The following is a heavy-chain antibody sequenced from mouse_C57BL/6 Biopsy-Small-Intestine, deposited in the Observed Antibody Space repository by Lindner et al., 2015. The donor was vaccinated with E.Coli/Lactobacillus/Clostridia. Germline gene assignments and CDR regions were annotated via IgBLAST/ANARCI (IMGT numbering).Heavy chain of an antibody. CDR1: GYTFTEYT. D-gene: IGHD1-1*01. CDR3: ARHEAPLITTSWFAY. Sequence: VQLQESGADLVKPGASVRLSCKASGYTFTEYTIHWVKQRSGQGLEWIGWFYPGSGSMIYNEKFKDKATLTADKSSNTVYMDLSRLTSDDSAVYFCARHEAPLITTSWFAYWGQGTLVTVSA. CDR2: FYPGSGSM. V-gene: IGHV1-62-2*01. J-gene: IGHJ3*01.